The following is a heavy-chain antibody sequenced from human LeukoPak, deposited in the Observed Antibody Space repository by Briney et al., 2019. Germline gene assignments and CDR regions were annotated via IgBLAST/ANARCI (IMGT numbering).Heavy chain of an antibody. Sequence: SETLSLTCTVSGGSISSSSYYWGWIRQPPGKGLEWIVNIFYTGGTYYNPSLKSRVTMPKGTSRNHFSLELSSVTAADTAVYYCARRQLHCDFRSGDDWYFDLWGRGALVTVSS. CDR1: GGSISSSSYY. V-gene: IGHV4-39*02. CDR3: ARRQLHCDFRSGDDWYFDL. D-gene: IGHD3-3*01. CDR2: IFYTGGT. J-gene: IGHJ2*01.